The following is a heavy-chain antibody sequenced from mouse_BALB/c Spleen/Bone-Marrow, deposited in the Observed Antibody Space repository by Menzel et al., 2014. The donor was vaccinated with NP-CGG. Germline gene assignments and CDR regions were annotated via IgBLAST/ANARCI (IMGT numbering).Heavy chain of an antibody. Sequence: QVQLQQSGAELVRPGVSVKISCKGSGYTFTDYAMHWVKQSHAKSLEWIGITSSSYGDATYNQKFKGKATMTVDKSSNTAYMELARLTSEDSAIYYCARGLSYYYGTSYYFDYWGQGTTLTVSS. CDR3: ARGLSYYYGTSYYFDY. V-gene: IGHV1S137*01. J-gene: IGHJ2*01. D-gene: IGHD1-1*01. CDR1: GYTFTDYA. CDR2: TSSSYGDA.